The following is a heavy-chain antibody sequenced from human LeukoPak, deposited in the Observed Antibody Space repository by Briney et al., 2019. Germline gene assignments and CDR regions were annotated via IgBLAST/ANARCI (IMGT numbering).Heavy chain of an antibody. Sequence: PGGSLRLSCVASGFTVSSYYVSWVRQAPGKGLEWVSVIYSGGSTYYADSVEGRFTVSRDNPKNTLYLEMTSLRADDTAVYYCAREDDYWGQGTLVTVSS. CDR1: GFTVSSYY. V-gene: IGHV3-53*01. CDR2: IYSGGST. J-gene: IGHJ4*02. CDR3: AREDDY.